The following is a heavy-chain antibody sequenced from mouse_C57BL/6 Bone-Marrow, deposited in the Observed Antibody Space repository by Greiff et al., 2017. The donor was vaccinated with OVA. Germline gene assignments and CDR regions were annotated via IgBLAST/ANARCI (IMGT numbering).Heavy chain of an antibody. D-gene: IGHD1-1*01. J-gene: IGHJ2*01. Sequence: LQESGAELARPGASVKLSCKASGYTFTSYGISWVKQRPGQGLEWIGEIYPRSGNTYYNEKFKGKATLTADKSSSTAYMELRSLTSEDSAVYFCISYYFDYWGQGTTLTGSS. CDR3: ISYYFDY. V-gene: IGHV1-81*01. CDR1: GYTFTSYG. CDR2: IYPRSGNT.